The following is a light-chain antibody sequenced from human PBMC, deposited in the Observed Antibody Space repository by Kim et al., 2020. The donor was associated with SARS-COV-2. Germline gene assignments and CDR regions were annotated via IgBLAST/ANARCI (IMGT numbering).Light chain of an antibody. CDR2: DAS. Sequence: SLSPGERATLSCRASQSVSSYLAWYQQNPGQAPRLLIYDASNRATGIPARFSGSGSGTDFTLTISSLEPEDFAVYYCQQRSNWPSFGQGTKVDIK. CDR3: QQRSNWPS. J-gene: IGKJ1*01. CDR1: QSVSSY. V-gene: IGKV3-11*01.